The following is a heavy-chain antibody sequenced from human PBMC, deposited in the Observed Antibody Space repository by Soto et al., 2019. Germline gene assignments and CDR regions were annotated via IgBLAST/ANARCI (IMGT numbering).Heavy chain of an antibody. Sequence: SETLSLTCTVSGGFISSYYWSWIRQPPGKGLEWIGYIHYSGSTNYSPPLKSRVTISLDTSKDQFSLKLSSVTAADTAVYYCARTSYYYDTSGYYSYYFDSWGQGTLVTV. CDR3: ARTSYYYDTSGYYSYYFDS. J-gene: IGHJ4*02. D-gene: IGHD3-22*01. CDR1: GGFISSYY. CDR2: IHYSGST. V-gene: IGHV4-59*01.